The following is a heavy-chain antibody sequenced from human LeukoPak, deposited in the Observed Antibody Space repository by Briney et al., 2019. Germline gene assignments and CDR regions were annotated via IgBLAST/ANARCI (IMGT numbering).Heavy chain of an antibody. CDR3: AREYYSGYDWEYFDY. J-gene: IGHJ4*02. CDR2: ISSSSSYT. V-gene: IGHV3-21*01. Sequence: GASLRPACAASGSTFSSYTMDWVRQAPGRGLGWVSSISSSSSYTYYADSVKGRFKISRDNAKNSLYLLMNSLIDEDTAVYYCAREYYSGYDWEYFDYWGQGTLVTVSS. CDR1: GSTFSSYT. D-gene: IGHD5-12*01.